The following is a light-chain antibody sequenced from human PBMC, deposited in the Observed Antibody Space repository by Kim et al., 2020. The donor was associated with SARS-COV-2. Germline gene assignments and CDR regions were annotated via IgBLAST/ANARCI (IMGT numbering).Light chain of an antibody. V-gene: IGLV6-57*03. J-gene: IGLJ2*01. Sequence: ESPGKTVTISCTRSSGRIASNFVQWYQQRPGSAPTSVIYEDNQRPSLVPDRFSGSIDDSSNSASLTISGLKTEDEADYYCQSGRLFGGGTQLTVL. CDR2: EDN. CDR1: SGRIASNF. CDR3: QSGRL.